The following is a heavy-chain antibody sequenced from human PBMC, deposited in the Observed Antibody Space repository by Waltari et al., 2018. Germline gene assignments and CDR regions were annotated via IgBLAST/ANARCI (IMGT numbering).Heavy chain of an antibody. CDR2: IYHSGST. V-gene: IGHV4-4*02. Sequence: QVQLQESGPGLVKPSGTLSLTCAVSGGSISSSHWWSGVRQPPGKGREWLGEIYHSGSTNYNPSLKIRVTISVDKSKNQFSLKLSSVTAADTAVYYCARARDYYFDYWGQGTLVTVSS. CDR1: GGSISSSHW. CDR3: ARARDYYFDY. J-gene: IGHJ4*02.